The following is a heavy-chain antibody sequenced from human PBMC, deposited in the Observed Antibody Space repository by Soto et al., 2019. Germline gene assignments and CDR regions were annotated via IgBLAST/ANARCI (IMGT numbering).Heavy chain of an antibody. CDR1: GVTCGGYG. V-gene: IGHV3-33*01. D-gene: IGHD3-10*01. CDR3: ARDKGKSFGDILSPYYYYGMDV. Sequence: GGPLRLSCAASGVTCGGYGMHWVRQATGKGLEWVAVIWYDGSNKYYADSVKGRFTISRDNSKNTLYLQMNSLRAEDTAVYYCARDKGKSFGDILSPYYYYGMDVWGQGTTVTVSS. CDR2: IWYDGSNK. J-gene: IGHJ6*02.